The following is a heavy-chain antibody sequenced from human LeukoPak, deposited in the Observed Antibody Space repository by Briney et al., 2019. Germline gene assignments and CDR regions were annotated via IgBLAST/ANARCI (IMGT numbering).Heavy chain of an antibody. Sequence: SETLSLTCAVYGGSFSGYYWSWIRQPPGKGLDWIGEINHSGSTNYNPSLKSRVTISVDTSKNQFSLKLSSVTAADTAVYYCARNKAPRSWSYFDYWGQGTLVTVSS. V-gene: IGHV4-34*01. D-gene: IGHD6-13*01. CDR2: INHSGST. CDR1: GGSFSGYY. J-gene: IGHJ4*02. CDR3: ARNKAPRSWSYFDY.